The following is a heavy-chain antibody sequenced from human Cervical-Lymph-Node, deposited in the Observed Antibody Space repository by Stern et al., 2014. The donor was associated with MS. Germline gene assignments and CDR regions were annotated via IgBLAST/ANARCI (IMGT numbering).Heavy chain of an antibody. CDR1: GYTIIGYY. Sequence: VQLVESGAEVKKPGASVKVSCKASGYTIIGYYIHWVRQAPGQGLEWMGWINANSGATKYAQNFQGRFTMTRDTSISTAHMELSGLRADDTAVYYCARDLAGDGDLYLDYWGQGTLVTVSS. CDR3: ARDLAGDGDLYLDY. V-gene: IGHV1-2*02. D-gene: IGHD7-27*01. J-gene: IGHJ4*02. CDR2: INANSGAT.